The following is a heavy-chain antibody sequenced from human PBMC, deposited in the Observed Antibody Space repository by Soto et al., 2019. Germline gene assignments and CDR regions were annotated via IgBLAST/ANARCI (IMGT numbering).Heavy chain of an antibody. J-gene: IGHJ4*02. CDR2: IIPLYGTA. Sequence: QVQLVQSGAEVKKPGSSVKVSCKASGGTFSSFGFNWVRQAPGQGLEWMGGIIPLYGTANHAQRFQGRVTIFADESTSTVYMELISLRSEDTAIYYCARDRSMDGYNSRSFDYWGQGTLVTVSS. CDR1: GGTFSSFG. D-gene: IGHD5-12*01. CDR3: ARDRSMDGYNSRSFDY. V-gene: IGHV1-69*01.